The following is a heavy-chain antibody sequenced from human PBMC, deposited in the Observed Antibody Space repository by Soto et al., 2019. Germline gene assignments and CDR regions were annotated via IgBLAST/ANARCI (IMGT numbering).Heavy chain of an antibody. CDR3: ARTYYYDSSGYRYYYYGRDG. J-gene: IGHJ6*02. V-gene: IGHV5-10-1*01. D-gene: IGHD3-22*01. CDR2: IDPSDSYT. CDR1: GYSFTSYW. Sequence: GESLKISCKGSGYSFTSYWISWVRQMPGKGLEWMGRIDPSDSYTNYSPSFQGHVTISADKSISTAYLQWSSLKDSDTAMYYCARTYYYDSSGYRYYYYGRDGWGQATTGTFSS.